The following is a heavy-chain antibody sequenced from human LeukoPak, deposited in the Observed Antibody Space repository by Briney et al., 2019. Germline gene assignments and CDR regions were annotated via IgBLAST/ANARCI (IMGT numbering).Heavy chain of an antibody. D-gene: IGHD6-25*01. J-gene: IGHJ4*02. Sequence: GGSLRLSCSASGFTFTSYNMDWVRQAPGNGLEWLSSISSVSNYIYYAESVKGRFTISRDNAKNLLYLQMDSLRAEDMAIYYCARGGLQSQRLDLLDSWGQGVLVTVSS. CDR2: ISSVSNYI. CDR3: ARGGLQSQRLDLLDS. V-gene: IGHV3-21*01. CDR1: GFTFTSYN.